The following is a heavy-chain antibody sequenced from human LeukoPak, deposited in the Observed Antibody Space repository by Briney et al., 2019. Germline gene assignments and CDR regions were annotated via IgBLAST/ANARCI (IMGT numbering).Heavy chain of an antibody. CDR3: ARVVPGTGFFY. V-gene: IGHV3-21*01. J-gene: IGHJ4*02. Sequence: PGGSLRLSCAASGFTFSSYTMNWVRQAPGKGLEWVSSISSSSSHIYYADSAKGRFTISRDNAKNSLYLQMNSLRAEDTAVYYCARVVPGTGFFYWGQGALVTVSS. CDR2: ISSSSSHI. CDR1: GFTFSSYT. D-gene: IGHD2-8*02.